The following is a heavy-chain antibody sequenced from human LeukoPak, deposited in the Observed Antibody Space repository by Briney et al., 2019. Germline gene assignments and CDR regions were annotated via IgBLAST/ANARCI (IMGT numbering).Heavy chain of an antibody. V-gene: IGHV4-59*01. CDR2: ISYSESN. Sequence: SETLSLTCAVSGGSISSYYCSWIRQPPAKGLEGSLYISYSESNNYNPSSKHRVAISIHTSKNHFSLNLSSLTAADPAVYYCANSWIQVPARFDHWGQGTLVTVSS. CDR3: ANSWIQVPARFDH. D-gene: IGHD5-18*01. CDR1: GGSISSYY. J-gene: IGHJ4*02.